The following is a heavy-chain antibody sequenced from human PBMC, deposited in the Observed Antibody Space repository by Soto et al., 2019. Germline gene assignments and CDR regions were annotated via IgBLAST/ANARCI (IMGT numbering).Heavy chain of an antibody. Sequence: QITLKESGPTLVKPTQTLTVTCTFSGFSLSTSGVRVGWIRQSPGKALECLALIYWDDDKRFSPSLRSRLTVTKDNSKSQVVLKMTKMDPMDTATYYWALTMAGQWGSGWETYSWFDPWGQGTLVTVSS. CDR3: ALTMAGQWGSGWETYSWFDP. CDR2: IYWDDDK. J-gene: IGHJ5*02. CDR1: GFSLSTSGVR. V-gene: IGHV2-5*02. D-gene: IGHD6-19*01.